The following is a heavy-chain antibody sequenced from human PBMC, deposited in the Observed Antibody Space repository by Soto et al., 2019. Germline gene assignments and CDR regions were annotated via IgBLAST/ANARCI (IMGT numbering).Heavy chain of an antibody. CDR3: ARGLDSSGWYYYFDY. CDR2: IYYSGST. V-gene: IGHV4-59*01. D-gene: IGHD6-19*01. Sequence: LSLTCTVSGGSISSYYWSWIRQPPGKGLEWIGYIYYSGSTNYNPSLKSRVTISVDTSKNQFSLKLSSVTAADTAVYYCARGLDSSGWYYYFDYWGQGTLVTVSS. J-gene: IGHJ4*02. CDR1: GGSISSYY.